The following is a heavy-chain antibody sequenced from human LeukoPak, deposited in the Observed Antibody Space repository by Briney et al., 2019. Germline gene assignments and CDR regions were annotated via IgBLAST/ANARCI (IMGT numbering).Heavy chain of an antibody. V-gene: IGHV3-23*01. CDR1: GFTFSTYA. CDR2: ISGSAAFT. J-gene: IGHJ4*02. Sequence: GGSLRLSCAASGFTFSTYAMRWVRQAPGKGLEWVSAISGSAAFTYYADSVKGRFTISRDNSKNTLYLQMNSLTAADTAVYYCAKAVASGRSFDYWGQGTLVTVSS. D-gene: IGHD6-19*01. CDR3: AKAVASGRSFDY.